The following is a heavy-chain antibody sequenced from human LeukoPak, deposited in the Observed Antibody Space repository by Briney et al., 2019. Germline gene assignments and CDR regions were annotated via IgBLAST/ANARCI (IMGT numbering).Heavy chain of an antibody. J-gene: IGHJ4*02. CDR1: GFTVSNNY. CDR3: ARGGGAYCGSDCYRNFDY. D-gene: IGHD2-21*02. Sequence: GGSLRLSCAASGFTVSNNYMSWVRQAPGKGLEWVSVIYSGGNTYYADSVKGRFTISRDDSENTLSLQMNSLRDEDTAVYFCARGGGAYCGSDCYRNFDYWGQGTLVTVSS. V-gene: IGHV3-66*02. CDR2: IYSGGNT.